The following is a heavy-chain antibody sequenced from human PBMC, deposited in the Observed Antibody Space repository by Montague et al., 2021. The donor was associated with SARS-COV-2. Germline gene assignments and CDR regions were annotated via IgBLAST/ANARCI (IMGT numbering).Heavy chain of an antibody. J-gene: IGHJ4*02. CDR2: ISWDGGST. V-gene: IGHV3-43*01. CDR1: GFTFDDYT. CDR3: AKDLILGSGTRFDY. Sequence: YRRLSLSASGFTFDDYTMHWVRQAPGKGLEWVSLISWDGGSTYYADSVKGRFTISRDNSKNSLYLQMNSLRTEDTALYYCAKDLILGSGTRFDYWGQGTLVTVSS. D-gene: IGHD6-13*01.